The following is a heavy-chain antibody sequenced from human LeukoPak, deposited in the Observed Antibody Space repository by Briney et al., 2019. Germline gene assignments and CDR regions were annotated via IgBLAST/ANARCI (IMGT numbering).Heavy chain of an antibody. CDR1: GGSFSGYY. V-gene: IGHV4-34*01. Sequence: PSETLSLTCAVYGGSFSGYYWSWIRQPPGKGLEWIGEINHSGSTNYNPSLKSRVTISVDTSKSQFSLKLSSVTAADTAVYYCARGYGGNSFDYWGQGTLVTVSS. D-gene: IGHD4-23*01. CDR2: INHSGST. J-gene: IGHJ4*02. CDR3: ARGYGGNSFDY.